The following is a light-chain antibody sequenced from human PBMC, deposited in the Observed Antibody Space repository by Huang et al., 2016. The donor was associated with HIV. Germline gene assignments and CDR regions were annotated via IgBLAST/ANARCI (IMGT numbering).Light chain of an antibody. CDR1: QDISNY. CDR3: QQYDNLPT. V-gene: IGKV1-33*01. Sequence: DIQMTQSPSSLSASVGDRVTITCQASQDISNYLNWYQQKPGKAPKRLIYDASNLETGVPSRFSGSGSGTHFTFTISSLQPEDIATYYCQQYDNLPTFGPGTRVNIK. CDR2: DAS. J-gene: IGKJ3*01.